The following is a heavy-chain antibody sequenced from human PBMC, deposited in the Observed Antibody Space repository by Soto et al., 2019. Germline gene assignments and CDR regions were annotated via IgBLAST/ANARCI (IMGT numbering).Heavy chain of an antibody. CDR3: ARGRSSWYDQYFDY. D-gene: IGHD6-13*01. J-gene: IGHJ4*02. V-gene: IGHV3-30-3*01. CDR2: ISYDGSNK. Sequence: GGSLRLSCAASGFTFSSYAMHWVRQAPGKGLEWVAVISYDGSNKYYADSVKGRFTISRDNSKNTLYLQMNSLRAEDTAVYYCARGRSSWYDQYFDYWGQGALVTVSS. CDR1: GFTFSSYA.